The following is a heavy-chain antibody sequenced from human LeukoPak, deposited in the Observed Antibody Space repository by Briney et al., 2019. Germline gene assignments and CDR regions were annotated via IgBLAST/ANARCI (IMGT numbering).Heavy chain of an antibody. Sequence: PGGSLRLSCATSGFTFSSYSMNWVRQAPGTGLEWVSSISSGSDYIYYADSVKGRFTISRDNAKNSLYLQMTSLRAEDTAVYYCAGTNHYYGSGTYDYYFDYWGQGTLLTVSS. CDR1: GFTFSSYS. CDR3: AGTNHYYGSGTYDYYFDY. J-gene: IGHJ4*02. V-gene: IGHV3-21*01. D-gene: IGHD3-10*01. CDR2: ISSGSDYI.